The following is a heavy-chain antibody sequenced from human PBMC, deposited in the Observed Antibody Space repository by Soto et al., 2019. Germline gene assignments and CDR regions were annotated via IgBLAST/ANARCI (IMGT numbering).Heavy chain of an antibody. CDR2: LSGSGDST. D-gene: IGHD6-19*01. CDR3: ARRSSGWFFDY. V-gene: IGHV3-23*01. CDR1: GFTFSSYA. J-gene: IGHJ4*02. Sequence: EVQLLESGGGLVQPGGSLRLSCAASGFTFSSYAMSWVRQAPGKGLEWVSVLSGSGDSTYYADSVKGRFTISRENSKSTLYLQMNSLRAEDTAVYYCARRSSGWFFDYWGQGTLVTVSS.